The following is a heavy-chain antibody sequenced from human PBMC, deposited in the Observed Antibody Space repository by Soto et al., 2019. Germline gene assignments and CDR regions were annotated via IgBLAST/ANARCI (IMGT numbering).Heavy chain of an antibody. Sequence: GGSLRLSCAASGFTFDDYAMHWVRQAPGKGLEWVSGISWNSGSIGYADSVKGRFTISRDNAKNSLYLQMNSLRAEDTALYYCAKDITGWEAGTFDYWGQGTLVTVSS. V-gene: IGHV3-9*01. CDR2: ISWNSGSI. D-gene: IGHD6-13*01. J-gene: IGHJ4*02. CDR3: AKDITGWEAGTFDY. CDR1: GFTFDDYA.